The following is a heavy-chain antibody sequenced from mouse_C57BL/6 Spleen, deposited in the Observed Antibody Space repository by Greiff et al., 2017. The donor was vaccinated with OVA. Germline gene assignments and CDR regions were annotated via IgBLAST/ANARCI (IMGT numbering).Heavy chain of an antibody. CDR2: ISSGSSTI. CDR1: GFTFSDYG. J-gene: IGHJ1*03. CDR3: ARESWYFDV. Sequence: DVQLVESGGGLVKPGGSLKLSCAASGFTFSDYGMHWVRQAPEKGLEWVAYISSGSSTIYYADPVKGRFTISRDNAKNTLFLQMTSLRSEDTAMYYCARESWYFDVWGTGTTVTVSS. V-gene: IGHV5-17*01.